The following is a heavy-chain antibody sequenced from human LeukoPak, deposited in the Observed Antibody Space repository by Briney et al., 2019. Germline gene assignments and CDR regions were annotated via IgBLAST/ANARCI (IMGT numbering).Heavy chain of an antibody. CDR3: ATYINWVAGDV. CDR2: INHEGGDI. J-gene: IGHJ6*02. CDR1: GFTFSESW. D-gene: IGHD1-1*01. V-gene: IGHV3-7*01. Sequence: PGGSLRLSCAASGFTFSESWMSWVRQVPGQGLEWVAHINHEGGDIQYVDSVKGRFTISRDNAKGSVYLQMNSLRAEDTAIYHCATYINWVAGDVWGQGTTVIVSS.